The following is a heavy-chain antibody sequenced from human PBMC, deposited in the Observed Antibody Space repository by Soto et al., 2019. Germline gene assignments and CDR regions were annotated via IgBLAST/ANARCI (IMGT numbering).Heavy chain of an antibody. V-gene: IGHV3-23*01. CDR2: ISTSGGST. CDR3: AKERGGNYPPFDY. CDR1: GFTFTSYA. J-gene: IGHJ4*02. D-gene: IGHD3-10*01. Sequence: EVELLESGGGLVQPGGSLRLSCAASGFTFTSYAMSWVRQAPGKGLEWVSGISTSGGSTYYADSVKGRFTISRDNSKHTLYLQVKSLRAEDTAIYYCAKERGGNYPPFDYWGQGTLVTVSS.